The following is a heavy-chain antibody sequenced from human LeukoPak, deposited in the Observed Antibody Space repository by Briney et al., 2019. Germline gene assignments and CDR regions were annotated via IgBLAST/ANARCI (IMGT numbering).Heavy chain of an antibody. J-gene: IGHJ4*02. CDR1: GFTFSSYA. CDR3: AKDPVSSSGYFDY. V-gene: IGHV3-23*01. CDR2: ISGSGGST. D-gene: IGHD6-6*01. Sequence: GGSLRLSCAASGFTFSSYAMSWVRQAPGKGLEWVSAISGSGGSTYYVDSVKGRFTISRDNSKNTLYLQMNSLRAEDTAVYYCAKDPVSSSGYFDYWGQGTLVTVSS.